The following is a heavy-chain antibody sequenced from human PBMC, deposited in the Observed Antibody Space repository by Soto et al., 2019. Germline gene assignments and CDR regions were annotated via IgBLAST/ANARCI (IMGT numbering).Heavy chain of an antibody. Sequence: QVQLVESGGGVVQPGRSLRLSCPASGFTFSSYAMHWVRQAPGRGLGWVAVISYDGSNKYYADSVKGRFTISRDNSKNTLYLQMNSLRAEDTAVYYCARDRLRYNWNDFPYYYYGMDVWGQGTTVTVSS. D-gene: IGHD1-1*01. CDR3: ARDRLRYNWNDFPYYYYGMDV. V-gene: IGHV3-30-3*01. CDR2: ISYDGSNK. CDR1: GFTFSSYA. J-gene: IGHJ6*02.